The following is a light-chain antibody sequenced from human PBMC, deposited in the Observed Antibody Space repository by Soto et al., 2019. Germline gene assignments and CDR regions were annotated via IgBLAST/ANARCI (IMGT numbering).Light chain of an antibody. Sequence: QSALTQPPSVSGSPGQSVTISCTGTSSDVGSYNRVSWYQQPPGTAPKLMIYEVSNRPSGVPDRFSGSKPGNTASLTISGLQAEDEADYYCSSFTSSSTYVFGTGTKV. J-gene: IGLJ1*01. CDR3: SSFTSSSTYV. CDR1: SSDVGSYNR. V-gene: IGLV2-18*02. CDR2: EVS.